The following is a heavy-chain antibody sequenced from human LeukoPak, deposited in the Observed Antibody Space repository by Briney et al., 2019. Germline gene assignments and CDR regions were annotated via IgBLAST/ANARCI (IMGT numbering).Heavy chain of an antibody. J-gene: IGHJ4*02. CDR2: ISYDGSNK. Sequence: PGRSLRLSCAASGFTFSSYGMHWVRQAPGKGLEWVAVISYDGSNKYYADSVKGRFTISRDNSKNTLYLQMNSLRAEDTAVYYWAKRATLTDFDYLGQGTLGTGSS. D-gene: IGHD5-12*01. CDR1: GFTFSSYG. CDR3: AKRATLTDFDY. V-gene: IGHV3-30*18.